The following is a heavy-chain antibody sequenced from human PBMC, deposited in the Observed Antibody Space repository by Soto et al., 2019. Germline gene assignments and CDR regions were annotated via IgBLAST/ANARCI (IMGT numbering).Heavy chain of an antibody. D-gene: IGHD3-16*02. V-gene: IGHV3-33*01. J-gene: IGHJ4*02. Sequence: GGSLRLSCAASGFTFSSYGMHWVRQAPGKGLEWVAVIWYDGSNKYYADSVKGRFTISRDNSKNTLYLQMNSLRAEDTAVYYCARGDSWWGELSLTDYWGQGTLVTVSS. CDR3: ARGDSWWGELSLTDY. CDR2: IWYDGSNK. CDR1: GFTFSSYG.